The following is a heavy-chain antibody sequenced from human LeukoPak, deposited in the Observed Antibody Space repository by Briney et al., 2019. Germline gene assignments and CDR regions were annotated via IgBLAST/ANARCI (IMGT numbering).Heavy chain of an antibody. CDR1: GGSFGGHY. CDR3: ARSGTYLYSSTHDY. D-gene: IGHD2-2*01. V-gene: IGHV4-34*01. Sequence: SETLSLTCAVYGGSFGGHYWSWIRQTPGKGLEWIGEINHSGSTTYNPSLKSRVTILVDTSKNQFSLKLNSMTAADTAVYYCARSGTYLYSSTHDYWGQGTLITVSS. J-gene: IGHJ4*02. CDR2: INHSGST.